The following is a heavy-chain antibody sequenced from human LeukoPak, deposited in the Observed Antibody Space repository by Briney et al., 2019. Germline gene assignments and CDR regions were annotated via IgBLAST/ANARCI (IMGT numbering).Heavy chain of an antibody. CDR1: GFTFSTYR. J-gene: IGHJ4*02. D-gene: IGHD6-13*01. V-gene: IGHV3-53*01. CDR2: IYSGGST. Sequence: PGGSLRLSCAASGFTFSTYRMNWVRQAPGKGLEWVSVIYSGGSTYYADSVKGRFTISRDNSKNTLYLQMNSLRAEDTAVYYCAAGTYSSSWPLDYWGQGTLVTVSS. CDR3: AAGTYSSSWPLDY.